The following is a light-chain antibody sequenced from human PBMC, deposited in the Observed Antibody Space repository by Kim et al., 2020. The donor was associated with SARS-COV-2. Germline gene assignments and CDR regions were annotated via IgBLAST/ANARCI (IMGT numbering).Light chain of an antibody. CDR2: TAS. J-gene: IGKJ4*01. CDR3: QNYNRAPLI. Sequence: ASVGDTVTITCRASQGISTFLAWYQQKPGKPPKLLIYTASNLPSGVPSRFSGSGSGTNFSLTISSLQPEDFATSYCQNYNRAPLIFGGGTKVDIK. V-gene: IGKV1-27*01. CDR1: QGISTF.